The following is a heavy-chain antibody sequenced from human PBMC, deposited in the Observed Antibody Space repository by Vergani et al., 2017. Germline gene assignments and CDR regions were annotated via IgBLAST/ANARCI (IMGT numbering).Heavy chain of an antibody. D-gene: IGHD2-2*01. J-gene: IGHJ6*03. CDR3: ATQLFLVVPADPPYYYYYMDV. CDR2: IYTSGST. CDR1: GGSISSGSYY. V-gene: IGHV4-61*02. Sequence: QVQLQESGPGLVKPSQTLSLTCTVSGGSISSGSYYWSWIRQPAGKGLEWIGRIYTSGSTNYNPSLKSRVTISVDTSKNQFTLKLSSLTAADTALYYCATQLFLVVPADPPYYYYYMDVWGKGTTVTVSS.